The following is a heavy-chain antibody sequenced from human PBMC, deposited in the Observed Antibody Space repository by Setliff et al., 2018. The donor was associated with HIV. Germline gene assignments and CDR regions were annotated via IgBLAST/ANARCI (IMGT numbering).Heavy chain of an antibody. Sequence: PSETLSLTCAVSGGSISSSSHFWGWIRQPPGKGLEWIGSIHYTGNTYHNPSLKSRVTISVEASKNQISLKLTAVTAADSAVYYCAREQYHFVVDYYYYYGMDVWGQGNTVTVSS. CDR1: GGSISSSSHF. CDR2: IHYTGNT. V-gene: IGHV4-39*02. D-gene: IGHD2-15*01. J-gene: IGHJ6*02. CDR3: AREQYHFVVDYYYYYGMDV.